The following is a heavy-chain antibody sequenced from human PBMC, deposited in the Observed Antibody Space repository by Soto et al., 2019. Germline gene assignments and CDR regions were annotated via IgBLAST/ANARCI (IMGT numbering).Heavy chain of an antibody. D-gene: IGHD3-22*01. J-gene: IGHJ4*02. V-gene: IGHV5-10-1*01. Sequence: PGESLKIPWKGSGYRLRSYYISGVRQVPGKGLGWMGRIDPSYSQTYYSPSFRGHVTISVTKSITTVFLQWSSLRASDTAMYYCARQIYDSDTGPNFQYYFDSWGQGTPVTVSS. CDR1: GYRLRSYY. CDR2: IDPSYSQT. CDR3: ARQIYDSDTGPNFQYYFDS.